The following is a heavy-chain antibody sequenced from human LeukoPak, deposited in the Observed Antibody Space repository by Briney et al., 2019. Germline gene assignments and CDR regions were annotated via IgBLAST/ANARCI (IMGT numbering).Heavy chain of an antibody. J-gene: IGHJ4*02. D-gene: IGHD1-26*01. V-gene: IGHV4-39*05. CDR2: IYYRGST. CDR1: GASVSSSSYY. CDR3: VAGPTISYFDY. Sequence: SETPSLTCTVSGASVSSSSYYWGWIRQPPGKGLEWIGSIYYRGSTYYNASLRSRVTISVDASKNQCSLKLSSVTAADTAVYYCVAGPTISYFDYWGQGTLVTVSS.